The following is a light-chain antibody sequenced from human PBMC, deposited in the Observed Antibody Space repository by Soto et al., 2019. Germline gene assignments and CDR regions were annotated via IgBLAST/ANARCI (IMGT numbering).Light chain of an antibody. CDR3: QQRSNWPYT. Sequence: EIVLTQSPSTRCLSPGERATLSCRASQSVSSYLAWYQQKPGQAPRLLIYDASNRATGIPARFSGSGSGTDFTLTISSLEPEDFAVYYCQQRSNWPYTFGQGTKVDIK. V-gene: IGKV3-11*01. CDR1: QSVSSY. CDR2: DAS. J-gene: IGKJ2*01.